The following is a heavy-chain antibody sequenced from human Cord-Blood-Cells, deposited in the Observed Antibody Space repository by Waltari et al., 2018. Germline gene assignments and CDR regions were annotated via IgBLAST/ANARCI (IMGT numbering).Heavy chain of an antibody. Sequence: QVQLQESGPGLVKPSETLSLTCTVSGGSISSYYWSWIRQPPGKGLAWIGYIYYSGSTISNPSLKSRVTISVDTSKNPFSLKLSSVTAADTAVYYCARYSSSWPYAFDIWGQGTMVTVSS. CDR1: GGSISSYY. CDR3: ARYSSSWPYAFDI. CDR2: IYYSGST. V-gene: IGHV4-59*08. J-gene: IGHJ3*02. D-gene: IGHD6-13*01.